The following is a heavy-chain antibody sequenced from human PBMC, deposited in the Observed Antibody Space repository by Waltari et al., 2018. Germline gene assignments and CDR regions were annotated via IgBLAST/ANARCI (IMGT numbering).Heavy chain of an antibody. CDR1: GGTFSSYA. CDR2: IIPSLGIA. CDR3: ATFPRIAVHDY. Sequence: QVQLVQSGAEVKKPGSSVKVSCKASGGTFSSYAISWVRQAPGQGLEWMGRIIPSLGIANYGQKFQGRVTITADKSTSTAYMELSSLRSEDTAVYYCATFPRIAVHDYWGQGTLVTVSS. J-gene: IGHJ4*02. V-gene: IGHV1-69*09. D-gene: IGHD6-19*01.